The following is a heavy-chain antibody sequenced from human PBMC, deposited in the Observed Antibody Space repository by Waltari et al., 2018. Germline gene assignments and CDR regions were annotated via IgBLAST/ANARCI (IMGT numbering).Heavy chain of an antibody. CDR3: TRDANVGAPPPIGY. V-gene: IGHV4-39*07. D-gene: IGHD3-16*01. J-gene: IGHJ4*02. CDR1: GGSISDTSYF. Sequence: QLQLQESGPGLVKPSETLFLTCNVSGGSISDTSYFWGWVRQPPGKGLEWIGSISRRESALYKSSLTSRATISIDNAKNQLYLKLTSLTAADTATYYCTRDANVGAPPPIGYWGQGALVTVSS. CDR2: ISRRESA.